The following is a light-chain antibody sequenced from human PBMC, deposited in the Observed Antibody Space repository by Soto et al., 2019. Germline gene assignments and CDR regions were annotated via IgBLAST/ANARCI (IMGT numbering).Light chain of an antibody. CDR2: DVS. V-gene: IGLV2-14*01. CDR1: SSDVGGYNY. CDR3: SSYTSSSTGV. Sequence: QSALTQPASVSGSPGQSITISCTGTSSDVGGYNYVSWYQRHPGTAPKLIIYDVSNRPSGVSNRFSGSKSGNTASLTISGLQAEDEADYYCSSYTSSSTGVFGGGTKLTVL. J-gene: IGLJ2*01.